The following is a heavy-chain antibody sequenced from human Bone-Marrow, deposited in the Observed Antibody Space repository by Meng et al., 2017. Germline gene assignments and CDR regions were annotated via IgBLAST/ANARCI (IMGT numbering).Heavy chain of an antibody. CDR3: ARDEDISAAGKLFGDY. CDR2: INPKSGDT. J-gene: IGHJ4*02. CDR1: GYTFPDYW. Sequence: VQVVQSGGEVKKPGASVKVSCKASGYTFPDYWLHWVRRAPGQGLEWMGRINPKSGDTHYAQRFQGRVTMTGDTSISTAYMELSGLRSDDTAMYYCARDEDISAAGKLFGDYWGQGTLVTVSS. V-gene: IGHV1-2*06. D-gene: IGHD6-13*01.